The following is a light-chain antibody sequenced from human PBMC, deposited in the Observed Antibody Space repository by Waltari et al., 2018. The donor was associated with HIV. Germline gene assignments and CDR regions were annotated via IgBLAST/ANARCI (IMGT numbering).Light chain of an antibody. Sequence: SSVLTPQPSVSVAPGKTARITCGGNNIERKSVHWYQQKPGQAPALVIYYDSDRPSGIPGRLSGSNCGDASLLTRSRVGDGDAADYYCQVWDSSSDHVLFGGGTKLTVL. CDR3: QVWDSSSDHVL. V-gene: IGLV3-21*04. J-gene: IGLJ3*02. CDR2: YDS. CDR1: NIERKS.